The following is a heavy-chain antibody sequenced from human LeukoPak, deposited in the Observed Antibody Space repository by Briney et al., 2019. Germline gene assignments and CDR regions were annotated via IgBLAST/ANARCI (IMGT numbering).Heavy chain of an antibody. V-gene: IGHV3-9*01. CDR3: AKDKKYYDSSGSPYYYYGMDV. J-gene: IGHJ6*02. D-gene: IGHD3-22*01. Sequence: GRSLRLSCAASGFTFDDYAMHWVRQAPGKGLEWVSGISWNSGSIGYADSVKGRFTISRDNAKNSLYLQMNSLRAEDTAVYYCAKDKKYYDSSGSPYYYYGMDVWGQGTTVTVTS. CDR2: ISWNSGSI. CDR1: GFTFDDYA.